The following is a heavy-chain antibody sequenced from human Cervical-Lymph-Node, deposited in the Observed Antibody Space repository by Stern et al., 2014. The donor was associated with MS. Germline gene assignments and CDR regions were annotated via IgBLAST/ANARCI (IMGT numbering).Heavy chain of an antibody. J-gene: IGHJ2*01. V-gene: IGHV4-59*02. CDR1: GGAVSDYY. D-gene: IGHD2-21*02. CDR3: ARDPSTTASDWFFDL. CDR2: ISDTGTT. Sequence: QVQLQESGPGLVKPSETLSLTCTVSGGAVSDYYWTWIRPRPGTGLARIGYISDTGTTNYNPSLHSRVTITLDTSQNQVSLRLRSVTAADTAVYYCARDPSTTASDWFFDLWGRGSLVTVSS.